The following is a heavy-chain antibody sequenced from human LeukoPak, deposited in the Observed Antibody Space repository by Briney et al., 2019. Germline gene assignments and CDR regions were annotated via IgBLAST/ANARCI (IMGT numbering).Heavy chain of an antibody. CDR2: ISYDGSNK. CDR3: ARRLSVVITRDWFDP. D-gene: IGHD3-22*01. Sequence: QPGRSLRLSCAASGFTFSSYAMHWVRQAPGKGLEWVAVISYDGSNKYYADSVKGRFTISRDNSKNTLYLQMNSLRAEDTAVYYCARRLSVVITRDWFDPWGRGTLVTVSS. V-gene: IGHV3-30-3*01. CDR1: GFTFSSYA. J-gene: IGHJ5*02.